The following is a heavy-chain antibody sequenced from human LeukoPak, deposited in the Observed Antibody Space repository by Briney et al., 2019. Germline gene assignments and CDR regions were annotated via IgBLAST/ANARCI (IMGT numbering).Heavy chain of an antibody. V-gene: IGHV3-7*03. CDR1: GFYFRDHW. Sequence: GGSLRLSCAASGFYFRDHWMDWVRQAPGKGLEWVGHIKTDGSETYYLDSLKGRISISRDNTNNALYLQMNSLRVEDTTVYYCVKNDGWFHLAQWGQGTLVTVSS. CDR2: IKTDGSET. D-gene: IGHD6-19*01. J-gene: IGHJ4*02. CDR3: VKNDGWFHLAQ.